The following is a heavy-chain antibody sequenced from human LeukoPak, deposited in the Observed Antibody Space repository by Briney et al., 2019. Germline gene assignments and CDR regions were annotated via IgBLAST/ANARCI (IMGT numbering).Heavy chain of an antibody. CDR2: ISDRGGST. V-gene: IGHV3-23*01. CDR3: AKRGVVIRAVLVVGFHKEAYYFDS. CDR1: GITLSNYG. Sequence: PGGSLRLSCVVSGITLSNYGMSWVRQPPGKGLEWVAAISDRGGSTNYADSVKGRFTISRDNPKNTLYLQMNSLRSEDTAVYFCAKRGVVIRAVLVVGFHKEAYYFDSWGQGALVTVSS. D-gene: IGHD2-15*01. J-gene: IGHJ4*02.